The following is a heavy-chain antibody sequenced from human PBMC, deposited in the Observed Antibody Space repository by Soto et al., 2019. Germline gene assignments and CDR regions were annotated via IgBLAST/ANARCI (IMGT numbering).Heavy chain of an antibody. CDR3: ARSNRIAVAGTGDYYYNYMDV. D-gene: IGHD6-19*01. Sequence: QVQLVQSGAEVKKPGASVKVSCKAAGYTFTSYAMHWVRQAPGQRLEWTGWVSAASGNTRYSQKFQGRVTITRGTSAGTAYMGLSSMRSEVTAVYYCARSNRIAVAGTGDYYYNYMDVWGKGTTVTVSS. J-gene: IGHJ6*03. V-gene: IGHV1-3*01. CDR2: VSAASGNT. CDR1: GYTFTSYA.